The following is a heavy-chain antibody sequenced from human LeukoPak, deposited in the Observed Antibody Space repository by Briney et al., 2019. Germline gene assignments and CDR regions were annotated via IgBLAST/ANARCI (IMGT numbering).Heavy chain of an antibody. CDR2: IIPILGIA. CDR3: ARWAHRSRSYYFDY. CDR1: GGTFSSYA. Sequence: SVKVSCKASGGTFSSYAISWVRQAPGQGLEWMGRIIPILGIANYAQKFQGRVTITADKSTSTAYMELSSLRSEDTAVYYCARWAHRSRSYYFDYWGQGTLVTVSS. J-gene: IGHJ4*02. V-gene: IGHV1-69*04.